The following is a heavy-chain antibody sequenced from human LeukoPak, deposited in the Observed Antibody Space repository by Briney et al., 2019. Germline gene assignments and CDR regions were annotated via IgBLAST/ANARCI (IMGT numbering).Heavy chain of an antibody. CDR1: GGSISSSSYY. Sequence: PSETLSLTCTVSGGSISSSSYYWGWIRQPPGKGLEWIGSIYYSGSTYYNPSLKSRVTISVDTSKNQFSLKLSSVTAADTAVYYCAREASSLTTRHFDYWGQGTLVTVSS. V-gene: IGHV4-39*07. CDR2: IYYSGST. D-gene: IGHD6-13*01. CDR3: AREASSLTTRHFDY. J-gene: IGHJ4*02.